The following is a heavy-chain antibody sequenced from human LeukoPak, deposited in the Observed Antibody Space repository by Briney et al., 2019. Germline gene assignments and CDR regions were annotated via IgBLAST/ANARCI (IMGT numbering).Heavy chain of an antibody. J-gene: IGHJ4*02. CDR1: GFTFSSYA. D-gene: IGHD5-18*01. Sequence: GRSLRLSCAASGFTFSSYAMHWVRQAPGKGLEWVALISYDGSNKYFADSVKGRFTISRDNAKNSLYLQMNSPRAEDTAVYYCASRSSYSYGRTGYFDYWGQGTLVTASS. V-gene: IGHV3-30*04. CDR3: ASRSSYSYGRTGYFDY. CDR2: ISYDGSNK.